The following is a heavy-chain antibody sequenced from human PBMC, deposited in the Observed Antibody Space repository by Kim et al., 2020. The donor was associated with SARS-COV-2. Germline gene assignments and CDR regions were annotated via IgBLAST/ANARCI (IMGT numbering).Heavy chain of an antibody. CDR2: INHSGST. D-gene: IGHD3-10*01. J-gene: IGHJ4*02. CDR3: ARGVRIHITMVRGVIGSFDY. CDR1: GGSFSGYY. Sequence: SETLSLTCAVYGGSFSGYYWSWIRQPPGKGLEWIGEINHSGSTNYNQSLKSRVTISVDTSKNQFSLKLSSVTAADTAVYYCARGVRIHITMVRGVIGSFDYWGQGTLVTVSS. V-gene: IGHV4-34*01.